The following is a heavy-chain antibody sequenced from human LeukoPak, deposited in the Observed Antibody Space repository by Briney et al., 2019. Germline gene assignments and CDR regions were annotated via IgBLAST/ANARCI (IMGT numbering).Heavy chain of an antibody. D-gene: IGHD6-13*01. CDR1: GFTFSSYW. V-gene: IGHV3-7*03. J-gene: IGHJ4*02. CDR3: AKDLSIAAAVLFDY. CDR2: IKQDGSEK. Sequence: GGSLRLSCAASGFTFSSYWMSWVRQAPGKGLEWVANIKQDGSEKYYVDSVKGRFTISRDNAKNSLYLQMNSLRAEDTAVYYCAKDLSIAAAVLFDYWGQGTLVTVSS.